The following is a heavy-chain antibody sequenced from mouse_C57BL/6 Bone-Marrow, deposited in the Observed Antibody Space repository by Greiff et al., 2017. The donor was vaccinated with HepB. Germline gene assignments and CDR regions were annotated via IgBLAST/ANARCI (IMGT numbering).Heavy chain of an antibody. CDR1: GYTFTSYG. CDR2: IYPRSGNT. J-gene: IGHJ2*01. V-gene: IGHV1-81*01. CDR3: ARRGLKVYFDY. Sequence: VQLQQSGAELARPGASVKLSCKASGYTFTSYGISWVKQRTGQGLEWIGEIYPRSGNTHYNEKFKGKATLTADKSSSTAYMELRSLTSEDSAVYFCARRGLKVYFDYWGQGTTLTVSS. D-gene: IGHD1-3*01.